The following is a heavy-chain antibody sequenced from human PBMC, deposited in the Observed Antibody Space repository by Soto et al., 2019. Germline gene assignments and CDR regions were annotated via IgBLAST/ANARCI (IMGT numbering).Heavy chain of an antibody. CDR2: IRSKAYGGTT. CDR3: TRDLYDYIWGSYRPPYYYMDV. J-gene: IGHJ6*03. Sequence: GGSLRLSCTASGFTFGDYAMSWFRQAPGKGLEWVGFIRSKAYGGTTENAASVKGRFTISRDDSKSIAYLQMNSLKTEDTAVYYCTRDLYDYIWGSYRPPYYYMDVWGKGTTVTVSS. V-gene: IGHV3-49*03. D-gene: IGHD3-16*02. CDR1: GFTFGDYA.